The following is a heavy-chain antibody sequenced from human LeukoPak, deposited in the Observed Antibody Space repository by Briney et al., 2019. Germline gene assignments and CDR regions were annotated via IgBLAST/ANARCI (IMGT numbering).Heavy chain of an antibody. J-gene: IGHJ6*03. D-gene: IGHD3-3*01. Sequence: SETLSLTCTVSGGSISSSSYYWGWIRQPPGKGLEWIGSIYYSGSTYYNPSLKSRVTISVDTSKNQFSLKLSSVTAADTAVYYCARGHDFWSGYSHYYMDVWGKGTTVTVSS. CDR1: GGSISSSSYY. CDR3: ARGHDFWSGYSHYYMDV. V-gene: IGHV4-39*07. CDR2: IYYSGST.